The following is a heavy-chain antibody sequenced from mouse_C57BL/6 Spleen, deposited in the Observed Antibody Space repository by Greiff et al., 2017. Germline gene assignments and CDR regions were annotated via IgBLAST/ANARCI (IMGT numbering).Heavy chain of an antibody. Sequence: EVQLKESGPELVKPGASVKMSCKASGYTFTDYNMHWVKQSHGKSLEWIGYINPNNGGTSYNQKFKGKATLTVNKSSSTAYMELRSLTSEDSAVYYCARGRYDYAWFAYWGQGTLVTVSA. J-gene: IGHJ3*01. CDR2: INPNNGGT. V-gene: IGHV1-22*01. CDR1: GYTFTDYN. D-gene: IGHD2-4*01. CDR3: ARGRYDYAWFAY.